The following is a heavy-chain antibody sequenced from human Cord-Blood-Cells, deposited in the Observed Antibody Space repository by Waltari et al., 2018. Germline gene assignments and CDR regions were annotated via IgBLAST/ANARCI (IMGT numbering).Heavy chain of an antibody. V-gene: IGHV1-69*01. Sequence: QVQLVQSGAEVKKPGSSVKVSCKASGGTFSSYAISWVRQAPGQGLEWMGGIIRIFGTASYAQKFQGRVTITADESTSTAYMELSSLRSEDTAVYYCARVGYQLLWDYYYMDVWGKGTTVTVSS. CDR1: GGTFSSYA. J-gene: IGHJ6*03. CDR3: ARVGYQLLWDYYYMDV. D-gene: IGHD2-2*01. CDR2: IIRIFGTA.